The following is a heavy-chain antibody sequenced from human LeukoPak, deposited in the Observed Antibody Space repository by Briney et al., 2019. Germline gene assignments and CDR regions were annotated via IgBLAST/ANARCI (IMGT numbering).Heavy chain of an antibody. J-gene: IGHJ4*02. CDR2: ISGSGSGT. D-gene: IGHD6-13*01. V-gene: IGHV3-23*01. Sequence: QAGGSLRLSCAASGFTFSSYAMSWVRQAPGKGLEWVSGISGSGSGTYYPVSVKGRFTISRDNSKNTLYLQMNSLRAEDTAVYYCAKGGIAAAGTSFYFDYWGQGTLVTVSS. CDR1: GFTFSSYA. CDR3: AKGGIAAAGTSFYFDY.